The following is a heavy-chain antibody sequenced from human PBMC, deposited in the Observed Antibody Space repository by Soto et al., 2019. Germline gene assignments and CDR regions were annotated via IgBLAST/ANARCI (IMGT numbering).Heavy chain of an antibody. CDR3: ARGSLKPHMQYGGYDFDY. V-gene: IGHV3-30-3*01. CDR1: GFTFSSYA. D-gene: IGHD5-12*01. CDR2: ISYDGSNK. J-gene: IGHJ4*02. Sequence: GGSLRLSCAASGFTFSSYAMHWVRQAPGKGLEWVAVISYDGSNKYYADSVKGRFTISRDNSKNTLYLQMNSLRAEDTAVYYCARGSLKPHMQYGGYDFDYWGQGTLVTVSS.